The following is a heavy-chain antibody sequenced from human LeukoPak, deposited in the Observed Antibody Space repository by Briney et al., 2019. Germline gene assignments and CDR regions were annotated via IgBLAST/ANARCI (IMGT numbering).Heavy chain of an antibody. Sequence: PSETLSLTCTVSGGSISSSSYYWGWIRQPPGKGLEWIGSIYYSGSTYYNPSLKSRVTISVDTSKNQFSLKLSSVTAADTAVYYCARRAVRYYYGSGSPITAWGQGTMVTVSS. J-gene: IGHJ3*01. CDR2: IYYSGST. D-gene: IGHD3-10*01. V-gene: IGHV4-39*01. CDR3: ARRAVRYYYGSGSPITA. CDR1: GGSISSSSYY.